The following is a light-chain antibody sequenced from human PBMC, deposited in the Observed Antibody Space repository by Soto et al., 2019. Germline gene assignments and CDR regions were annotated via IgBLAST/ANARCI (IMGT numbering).Light chain of an antibody. V-gene: IGLV1-44*01. CDR1: SSNIGLND. CDR2: DTN. CDR3: AEWDDSLNGPV. J-gene: IGLJ2*01. Sequence: QSVLTQPPSASGTPGQTVTISCSGSSSNIGLNDVHWYRQLSGTAPQILIYDTNQQATGVPDRFSGSRSGTSASLAIHGLQSEDEADYHCAEWDDSLNGPVFGGGIKVTVL.